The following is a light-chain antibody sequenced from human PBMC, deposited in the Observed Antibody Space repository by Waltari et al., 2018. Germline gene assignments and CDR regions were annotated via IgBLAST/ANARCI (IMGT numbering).Light chain of an antibody. CDR3: HQRSNWPLT. J-gene: IGKJ4*01. Sequence: EIVLTRSPATLSLSPGERATLSCRASQSVATYLAWYQHKPGQVPRLLIYDASNRATGIPARFSGSGSGADFTLIISSLEPEDFAVYYCHQRSNWPLTFGGGTKVEIK. CDR2: DAS. V-gene: IGKV3-11*01. CDR1: QSVATY.